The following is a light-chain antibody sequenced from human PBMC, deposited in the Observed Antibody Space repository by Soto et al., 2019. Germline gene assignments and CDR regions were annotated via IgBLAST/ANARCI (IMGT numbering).Light chain of an antibody. CDR2: GAS. Sequence: EIVLTQSPGTLSLSPGERATLSCRAGQNIGTSLVWSQQKPGQSPRLLIYGASTRATGIPARFSGSGSGTEFTLTISSLQSEDFAVYYCQQYNNWPPITFGQGTRLQIK. CDR3: QQYNNWPPIT. J-gene: IGKJ5*01. CDR1: QNIGTS. V-gene: IGKV3-15*01.